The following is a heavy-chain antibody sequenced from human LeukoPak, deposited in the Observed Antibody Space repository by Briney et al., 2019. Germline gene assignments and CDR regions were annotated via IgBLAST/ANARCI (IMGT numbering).Heavy chain of an antibody. D-gene: IGHD6-19*01. CDR2: ISGSGGST. CDR3: ASGIAVAGTLDY. J-gene: IGHJ4*02. V-gene: IGHV3-23*01. Sequence: GGSLRLSCAASGFTFSSYAMSWVRQAPGKGLEWVSAISGSGGSTYYADSVKGRFTISRDNAKNTLYLQMNSLRAEDTAVYYCASGIAVAGTLDYWGQGTLVTASS. CDR1: GFTFSSYA.